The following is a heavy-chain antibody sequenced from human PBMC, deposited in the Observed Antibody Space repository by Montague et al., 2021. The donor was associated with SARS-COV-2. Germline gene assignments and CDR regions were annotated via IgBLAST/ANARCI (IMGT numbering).Heavy chain of an antibody. D-gene: IGHD3-10*01. CDR2: IYHSGST. CDR3: ARGGSGRGYYYYGMDV. J-gene: IGHJ6*02. Sequence: SETLSLTCTVSGGSISSYNWSWIRQPPGKGLEWIGYIYHSGSTNYNPSLKSRVTISVDTSKNQFSLKLSSVTAADTAVYYCARGGSGRGYYYYGMDVWGQGTTVTVSS. CDR1: GGSISSYN. V-gene: IGHV4-59*01.